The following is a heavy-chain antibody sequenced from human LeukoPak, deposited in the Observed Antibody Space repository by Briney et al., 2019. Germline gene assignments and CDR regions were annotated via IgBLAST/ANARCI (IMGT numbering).Heavy chain of an antibody. CDR3: TSRSHMFGGAFDI. Sequence: PGGSLRLSCAATGFTFSNAWMSWVRRAPGRGLEWVGRIKSKTDGGTTDYAAPVKGRFTISRDDSKNTLSLQMNSLKTEDTAVYYCTSRSHMFGGAFDIWGQGTMVTVSS. D-gene: IGHD3-16*01. CDR2: IKSKTDGGTT. J-gene: IGHJ3*02. V-gene: IGHV3-15*01. CDR1: GFTFSNAW.